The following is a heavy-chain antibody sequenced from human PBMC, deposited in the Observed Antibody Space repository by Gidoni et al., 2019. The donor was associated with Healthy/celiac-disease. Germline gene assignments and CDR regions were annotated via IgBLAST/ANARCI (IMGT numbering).Heavy chain of an antibody. CDR3: TRRAPDGYNSLVDY. J-gene: IGHJ4*02. D-gene: IGHD5-12*01. Sequence: EGQQVESGEGLVQPGGSLTLSCAASGFTFVGQAMPWVRPASGKGLEWVGRIRSKANSYATAYAASVKGRFTISRDDSKNTAYLHMNSLKTEDTAVYYFTRRAPDGYNSLVDYWGQGTLVTVSS. V-gene: IGHV3-73*01. CDR2: IRSKANSYAT. CDR1: GFTFVGQA.